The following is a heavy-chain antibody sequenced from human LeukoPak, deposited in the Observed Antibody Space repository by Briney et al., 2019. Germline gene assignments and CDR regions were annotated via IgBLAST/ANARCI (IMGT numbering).Heavy chain of an antibody. D-gene: IGHD4-17*01. CDR3: ARVPTVTFFDY. J-gene: IGHJ4*02. CDR2: LYYSGST. Sequence: PSETLSLTCTVSGGSISSYYWSWIRQPPGKGLEWIGSLYYSGSTYYNPSLKSRVTISVDTSKNQFSLKLSSVTAADTAVYYCARVPTVTFFDYWGQGTLVTVSS. CDR1: GGSISSYY. V-gene: IGHV4-59*05.